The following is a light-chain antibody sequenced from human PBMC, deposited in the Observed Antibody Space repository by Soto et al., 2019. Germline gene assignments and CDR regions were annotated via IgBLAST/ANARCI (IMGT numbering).Light chain of an antibody. CDR3: SSYTSTSSYV. V-gene: IGLV2-14*01. Sequence: SVLTQPASVSGSPGQSITISCTGTSSDIGAYNYVSWYQQHPGKAPKLMIYEVSNRPSGISNRFSGSKSGNTASLTISGLQADDEADYYCSSYTSTSSYVFGTGTKVTVL. CDR1: SSDIGAYNY. CDR2: EVS. J-gene: IGLJ1*01.